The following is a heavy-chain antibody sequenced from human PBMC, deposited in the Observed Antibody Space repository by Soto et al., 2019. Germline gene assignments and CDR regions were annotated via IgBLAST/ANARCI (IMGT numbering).Heavy chain of an antibody. V-gene: IGHV3-48*01. CDR2: ISSSRSTI. Sequence: PGGSLRLSCAASGFTFSSYSMNWVRQAPGKGLEWVSYISSSRSTIYYADSVKGRFTISRDNAKNSLYLQMNSLRAEDTAVYYCARDTYYYGSGSLYYYYYGMDVWGQGTTVTVSS. J-gene: IGHJ6*02. CDR1: GFTFSSYS. D-gene: IGHD3-10*01. CDR3: ARDTYYYGSGSLYYYYYGMDV.